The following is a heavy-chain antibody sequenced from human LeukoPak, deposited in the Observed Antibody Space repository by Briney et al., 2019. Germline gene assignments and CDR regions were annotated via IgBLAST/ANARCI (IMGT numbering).Heavy chain of an antibody. D-gene: IGHD6-13*01. CDR3: ARVKAAAGTIDY. CDR2: IYYSGST. V-gene: IGHV4-59*01. CDR1: GGSISSYY. J-gene: IGHJ4*02. Sequence: SETLSLTCTVSGGSISSYYWSWIRQPPGKGLEWIGYIYYSGSTNYNPSLKSRVTISVDTSKNQFSLKLSSVTAADTAVYYCARVKAAAGTIDYWGQGTLVTVSS.